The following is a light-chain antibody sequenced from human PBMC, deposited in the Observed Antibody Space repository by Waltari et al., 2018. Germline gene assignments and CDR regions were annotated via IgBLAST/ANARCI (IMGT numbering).Light chain of an antibody. V-gene: IGKV1-5*01. J-gene: IGKJ1*01. Sequence: DTKLSQFPSTLSASVGDRVTITCRAREAINKWLAWDQQKPGKAPKVLIYDASTLQSGVPSRFSGSGSGTEFTLTIDSLQPDDFATYYCQQYNRFSPFGQGTNVEVK. CDR3: QQYNRFSP. CDR1: EAINKW. CDR2: DAS.